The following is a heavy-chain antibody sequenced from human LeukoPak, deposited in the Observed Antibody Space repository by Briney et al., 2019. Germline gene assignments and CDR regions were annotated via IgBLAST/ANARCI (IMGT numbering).Heavy chain of an antibody. CDR1: GFTFSSYA. D-gene: IGHD2-15*01. Sequence: GGSLRLSCAASGFTFSSYAMSWVRQAPGKGLEWVSAISGSGGSTYYADSVKGRFTISRDNAKNSLYLQMNSLRAEDTAVYYCARVPEGYCSGGSCAGNYYYYYYGMDVWGQGTTVTVSS. CDR2: ISGSGGST. CDR3: ARVPEGYCSGGSCAGNYYYYYYGMDV. J-gene: IGHJ6*02. V-gene: IGHV3-23*01.